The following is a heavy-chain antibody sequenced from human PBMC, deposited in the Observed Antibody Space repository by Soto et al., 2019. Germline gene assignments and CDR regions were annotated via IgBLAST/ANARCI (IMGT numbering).Heavy chain of an antibody. J-gene: IGHJ4*02. CDR2: IKQDGSEK. CDR1: GFTFRSNW. CDR3: ATSGGGWLQPPV. Sequence: VGSLRLSCAASGFTFRSNWMSWVRQAPGKGLEWVANIKQDGSEKYYVDSVKGRFTISRDNAKNSLYLQMNSLRAEDTAVYYCATSGGGWLQPPVWGQGTLVTVSS. V-gene: IGHV3-7*03. D-gene: IGHD5-12*01.